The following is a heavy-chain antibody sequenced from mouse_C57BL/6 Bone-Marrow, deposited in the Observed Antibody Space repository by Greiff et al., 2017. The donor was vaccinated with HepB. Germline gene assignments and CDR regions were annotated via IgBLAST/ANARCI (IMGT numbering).Heavy chain of an antibody. CDR2: INPSSGYT. Sequence: VQLQESGAELAKPGASVKLSCKASGYTFTSYWMHWVKQRPGQGLEWIGYINPSSGYTKYNQKFKDKATLTADKSSSTAYMQLSSLTSEDSAGYYCAGGTGVAYWYFDVWGTGTTVTVSS. CDR1: GYTFTSYW. CDR3: AGGTGVAYWYFDV. V-gene: IGHV1-7*01. D-gene: IGHD1-1*01. J-gene: IGHJ1*03.